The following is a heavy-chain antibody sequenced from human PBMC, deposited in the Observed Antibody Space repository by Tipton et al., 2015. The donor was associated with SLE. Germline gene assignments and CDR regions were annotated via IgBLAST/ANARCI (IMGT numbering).Heavy chain of an antibody. CDR2: INWDSRNI. CDR1: GFIFYDYT. Sequence: SLRLSCAGSGFIFYDYTMHWVRPPPGKGLEWIALINWDSRNIAYAESMKGRFTISRDNAKNSLYLQMNSLRAEDTAVYYCAREEDSSSSFDIWGQGTMVTVSS. CDR3: AREEDSSSSFDI. J-gene: IGHJ3*02. V-gene: IGHV3-9*01. D-gene: IGHD6-13*01.